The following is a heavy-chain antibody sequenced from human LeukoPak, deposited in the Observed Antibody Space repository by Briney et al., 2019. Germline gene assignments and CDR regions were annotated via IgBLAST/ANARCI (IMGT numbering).Heavy chain of an antibody. Sequence: SETLSLTCAVYGGSFSGYYWSWIRQHPGKGLEWIGYIYYSGSTYYNPSLKSRVTISVDTSKNQFSLKLSSVTAADTAVYYCARVPDYSNKNWFDPWGQGTLVTVSS. CDR1: GGSFSGYY. CDR3: ARVPDYSNKNWFDP. J-gene: IGHJ5*02. D-gene: IGHD4-11*01. V-gene: IGHV4-31*11. CDR2: IYYSGST.